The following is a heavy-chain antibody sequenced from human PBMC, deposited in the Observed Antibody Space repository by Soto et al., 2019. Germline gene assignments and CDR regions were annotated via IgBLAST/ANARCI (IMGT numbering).Heavy chain of an antibody. CDR3: ARHPSGAGDYYATGV. Sequence: GESLKISCKGSGYSFTSYWISWVRQMPGKGLEWMGRIDPSDSYTNYSASFQGHVTISADKSISTACLQWSSLKASDTAMYYCARHPSGAGDYYATGVPGPATKGTFSS. J-gene: IGHJ6*02. V-gene: IGHV5-10-1*01. CDR1: GYSFTSYW. CDR2: IDPSDSYT. D-gene: IGHD3-10*01.